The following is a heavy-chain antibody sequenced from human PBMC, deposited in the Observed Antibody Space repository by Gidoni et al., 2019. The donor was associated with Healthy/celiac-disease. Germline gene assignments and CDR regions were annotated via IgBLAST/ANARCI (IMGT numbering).Heavy chain of an antibody. CDR1: GFTFSSYE. J-gene: IGHJ4*02. CDR2: SSSSGSTI. D-gene: IGHD4-17*01. V-gene: IGHV3-48*03. CDR3: ARENDDYGSLYGFDY. Sequence: EVQLVESGRGLVQPGGSLRLSGADSGFTFSSYEMNWVRQAPGKGLAWVSYSSSSGSTIYFADSVTGRFTISRDNAKNSLYLQMNSMRAEDTAVYYCARENDDYGSLYGFDYWGQGTMVTVSS.